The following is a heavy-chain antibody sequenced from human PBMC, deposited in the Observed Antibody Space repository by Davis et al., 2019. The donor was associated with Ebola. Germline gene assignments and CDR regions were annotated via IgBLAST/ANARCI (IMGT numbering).Heavy chain of an antibody. J-gene: IGHJ4*02. CDR2: TYYRSKWYN. CDR1: GDSVSSHSAA. CDR3: VKVRRDGYEDGFDY. Sequence: SQTLSLTCAISGDSVSSHSAAWNWIRQSPSRGLEWLGRTYYRSKWYNDYAVSVKSRITINPDTSRTQFSLKLSSLTAADTAVYYCVKVRRDGYEDGFDYWGQGTLVTVSA. D-gene: IGHD5-24*01. V-gene: IGHV6-1*01.